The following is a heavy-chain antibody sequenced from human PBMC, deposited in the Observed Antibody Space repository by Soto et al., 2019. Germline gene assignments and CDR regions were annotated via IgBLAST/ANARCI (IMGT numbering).Heavy chain of an antibody. CDR2: IYYSGST. D-gene: IGHD2-2*01. Sequence: SETLSLTCTVSGGSISSSRSYWSWIRQHPGKGLEWIGYIYYSGSTYYNPSLKSRVTISVDTSKNQFSLKLSSVTAADTAVYYCASTVVPAAIGWFDPWGQGTLVTVSS. CDR3: ASTVVPAAIGWFDP. CDR1: GGSISSSRSY. V-gene: IGHV4-31*03. J-gene: IGHJ5*02.